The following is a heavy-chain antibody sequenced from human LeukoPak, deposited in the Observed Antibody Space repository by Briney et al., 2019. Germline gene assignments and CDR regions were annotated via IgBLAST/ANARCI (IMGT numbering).Heavy chain of an antibody. CDR2: ISGSGGST. V-gene: IGHV3-23*01. CDR3: AKEGDYYGSGSYYPFLDY. J-gene: IGHJ4*02. CDR1: GFTFSSYA. D-gene: IGHD3-10*01. Sequence: GGSLRLSCAASGFTFSSYAMSWVRQAPGKGLEWVSAISGSGGSTYYADSVKGRFTISRDNAKNSLYLQMNSLRAEDTALYYCAKEGDYYGSGSYYPFLDYWGQGTLVTVSS.